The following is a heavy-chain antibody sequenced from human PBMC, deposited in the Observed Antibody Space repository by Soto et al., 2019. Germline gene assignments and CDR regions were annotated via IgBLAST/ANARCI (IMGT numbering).Heavy chain of an antibody. Sequence: ASVKVSCKASGYTFTGYYMHWVRQAPGQGLEWMGWINPNSGTANYAQKFQGWVTMTRDTSISTAYMELSRLRSDDTAVYYCARSSSGYYYVFDYWGQGTLVTVSS. V-gene: IGHV1-2*04. J-gene: IGHJ4*02. CDR2: INPNSGTA. CDR1: GYTFTGYY. CDR3: ARSSSGYYYVFDY. D-gene: IGHD3-22*01.